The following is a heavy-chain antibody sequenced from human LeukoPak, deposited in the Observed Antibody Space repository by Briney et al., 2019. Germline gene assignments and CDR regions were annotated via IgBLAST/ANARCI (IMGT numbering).Heavy chain of an antibody. D-gene: IGHD4-17*01. CDR3: AREVAYGDYYYFDY. CDR2: IYYSGST. J-gene: IGHJ4*02. V-gene: IGHV4-31*03. Sequence: PSQTLSLTCTVSGGSISNGDHYWSWIRQHPGKGLEWIGHIYYSGSTYYNPSLKSRGIISVETSKNQFSLKLSSVTAADTAVYYCAREVAYGDYYYFDYWGQGTLVTVSS. CDR1: GGSISNGDHY.